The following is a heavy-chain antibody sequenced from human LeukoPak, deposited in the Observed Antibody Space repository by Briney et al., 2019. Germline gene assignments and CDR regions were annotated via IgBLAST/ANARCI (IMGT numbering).Heavy chain of an antibody. CDR1: GYILSSYW. CDR2: IYPGDSDT. D-gene: IGHD3-22*01. CDR3: ARHQYYYDTRGYYIDY. V-gene: IGHV5-51*01. J-gene: IGHJ4*02. Sequence: GESLKISCKGSGYILSSYWIGWVRQMPGEGLEWMGIIYPGDSDTRYSPSFRGQVTISAVKSISTAYLQWNSLRASDTAMYYCARHQYYYDTRGYYIDYWGQGTLVTVSS.